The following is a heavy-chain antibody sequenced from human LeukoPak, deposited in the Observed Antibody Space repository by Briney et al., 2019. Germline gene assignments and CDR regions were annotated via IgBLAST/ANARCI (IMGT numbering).Heavy chain of an antibody. D-gene: IGHD1-26*01. CDR2: IYRSGRT. CDR3: ARRLKALVGATFFRYNWFDP. J-gene: IGHJ5*02. CDR1: GGSINSGSYY. Sequence: PSETLSLTCTVSGGSINSGSYYWSWIRQPAGKGLEWIGRIYRSGRTNYNPSLKSRVTISVDTSKNQFSLKLSSVTAADTAVYYCARRLKALVGATFFRYNWFDPWGQGTLVTVSS. V-gene: IGHV4-61*02.